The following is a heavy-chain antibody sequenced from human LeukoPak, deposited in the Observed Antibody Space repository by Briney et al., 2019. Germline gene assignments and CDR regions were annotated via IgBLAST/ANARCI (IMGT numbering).Heavy chain of an antibody. CDR2: IIPIFGTA. J-gene: IGHJ6*02. V-gene: IGHV1-69*13. CDR3: ARASKKFYYYDSSGYYYYGMDV. D-gene: IGHD3-22*01. Sequence: SVKVSCKASGGTFSSYAISWVRQAPGQGLEWMGGIIPIFGTANYAQKFQGRVTITAGESTSTAYMELSSLRSEDTAVYYCARASKKFYYYDSSGYYYYGMDVWGQGTTVTVSS. CDR1: GGTFSSYA.